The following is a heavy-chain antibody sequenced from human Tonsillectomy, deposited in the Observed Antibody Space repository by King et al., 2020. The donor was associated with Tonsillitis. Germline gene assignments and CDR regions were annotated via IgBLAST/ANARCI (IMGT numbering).Heavy chain of an antibody. CDR2: IDHTGNT. Sequence: VQLQQWGAGLLKPSETLSLTCAGYGEAFSDYSWSWIRQPPGKGLEWIGEIDHTGNTNYNPSLKSRVTISVDTSKKQFSLKLTSVTAADTAVYYCARTRWYFDLWGRGTLVTVSS. J-gene: IGHJ2*01. V-gene: IGHV4-34*01. CDR1: GEAFSDYS. CDR3: ARTRWYFDL.